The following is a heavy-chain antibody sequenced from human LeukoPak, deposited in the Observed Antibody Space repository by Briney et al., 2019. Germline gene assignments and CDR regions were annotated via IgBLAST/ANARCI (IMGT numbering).Heavy chain of an antibody. CDR1: GYTFTSYD. Sequence: GASVKVSCKASGYTFTSYDINWVRQATGQGLEWIGWMNPNSGNTGYAQKFQGRVTMTRNTSISTAYMELSSLRSEDTAVYYCARGQNYYDSSGYQYYFDYWGQGTLVTVSS. CDR2: MNPNSGNT. CDR3: ARGQNYYDSSGYQYYFDY. V-gene: IGHV1-8*01. D-gene: IGHD3-22*01. J-gene: IGHJ4*02.